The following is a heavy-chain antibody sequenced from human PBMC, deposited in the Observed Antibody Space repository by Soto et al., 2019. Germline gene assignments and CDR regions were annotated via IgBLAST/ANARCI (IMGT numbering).Heavy chain of an antibody. CDR3: AKEPYDSTGFYYSFDY. CDR2: ISSDGSDK. CDR1: GFTFSSYG. V-gene: IGHV3-30*18. J-gene: IGHJ4*02. D-gene: IGHD3-22*01. Sequence: WGSLRLSCAASGFTFSSYGMHWVRQAPGKWLEWVAVISSDGSDKYYADSVKGRFTISRDDSRNTLYLQMNSLRAEDTAVFYCAKEPYDSTGFYYSFDYWGQGXLVTVYS.